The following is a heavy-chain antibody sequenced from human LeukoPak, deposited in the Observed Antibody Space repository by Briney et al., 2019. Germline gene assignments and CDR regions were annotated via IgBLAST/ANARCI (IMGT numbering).Heavy chain of an antibody. CDR2: IYYSGST. CDR1: GGSISSNSYY. Sequence: SETLSLTCTVSGGSISSNSYYWGWIRQPPGKGLEWIGSIYYSGSTYYNPSLKSRVTISIDTSKNQLSLKLSSVTAADTAVYYCARGGYYYGSGSHGLPDYWGQGTLVTVSS. CDR3: ARGGYYYGSGSHGLPDY. V-gene: IGHV4-39*07. J-gene: IGHJ4*02. D-gene: IGHD3-10*01.